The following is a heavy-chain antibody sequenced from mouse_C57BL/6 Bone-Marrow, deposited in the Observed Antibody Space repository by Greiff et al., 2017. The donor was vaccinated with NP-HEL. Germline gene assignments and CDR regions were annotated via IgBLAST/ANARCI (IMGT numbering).Heavy chain of an antibody. CDR3: ARWGGNDRDYYAMDY. CDR2: IDPNSGGP. D-gene: IGHD2-2*01. J-gene: IGHJ4*01. Sequence: VQLQQPGAELVKPGASVKLSCKASGYTFTSYWMHWVKQRPGRGLEWIGRIDPNSGGPNYTEKFKSMATLTVDQPSRIAYMQLSSLTSEESAVDSCARWGGNDRDYYAMDYWGQGTSVTVSS. CDR1: GYTFTSYW. V-gene: IGHV1-72*01.